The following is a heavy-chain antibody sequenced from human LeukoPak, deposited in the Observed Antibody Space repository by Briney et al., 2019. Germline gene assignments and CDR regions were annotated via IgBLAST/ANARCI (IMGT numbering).Heavy chain of an antibody. V-gene: IGHV3-48*01. Sequence: PGGSLRLSCAASGFTFSSYTMNWVRQPPGKGLEWVSNIGTSSTTIYYADSVKGRFTISRDNSKNTLYLQMNSLRAEDTAVYYCAKEAWVAVGYYYYMDVWGKGTTVTVSS. CDR1: GFTFSSYT. CDR3: AKEAWVAVGYYYYMDV. CDR2: IGTSSTTI. D-gene: IGHD2-15*01. J-gene: IGHJ6*03.